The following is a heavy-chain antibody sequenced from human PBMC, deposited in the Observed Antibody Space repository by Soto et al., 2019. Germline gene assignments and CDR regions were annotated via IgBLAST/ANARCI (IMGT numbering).Heavy chain of an antibody. CDR3: AKDQGIAASHGID. Sequence: QVQLVESGGGVVQPGRSLRLSCAASGFIFNNFGMHWVRQAPGKGLEWVAVISNDGSITYYADFVKGRLTISRDNSKNTMYLQMSSLRYDDTAVYYCAKDQGIAASHGIDWGQGTMVTVAS. CDR2: ISNDGSIT. D-gene: IGHD6-13*01. V-gene: IGHV3-30*18. CDR1: GFIFNNFG. J-gene: IGHJ3*01.